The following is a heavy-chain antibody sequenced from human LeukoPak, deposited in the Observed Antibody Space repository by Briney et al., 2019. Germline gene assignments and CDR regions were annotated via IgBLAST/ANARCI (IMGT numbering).Heavy chain of an antibody. J-gene: IGHJ5*02. Sequence: SETLSLTCAVSGYSISSGYYWGWIRQPPRKGLEWIGTIYHNGNTYYNPSLKSRVTISVDTSKNEFSLKLSSVTAADTAVYYCARAYHSSWYLNWFDPWGQGTLVTVSS. CDR3: ARAYHSSWYLNWFDP. V-gene: IGHV4-38-2*01. CDR2: IYHNGNT. D-gene: IGHD6-13*01. CDR1: GYSISSGYY.